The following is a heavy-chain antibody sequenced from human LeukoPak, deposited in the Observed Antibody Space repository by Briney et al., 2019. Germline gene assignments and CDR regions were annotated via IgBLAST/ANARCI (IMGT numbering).Heavy chain of an antibody. CDR2: IKQDGSEK. CDR1: GFTFSSYW. V-gene: IGHV3-7*01. D-gene: IGHD3-3*01. CDR3: ARITLYYDFWSGYAYYFDY. J-gene: IGHJ4*02. Sequence: GGSLRLSCAASGFTFSSYWMSWVRQAPGKGLEWVANIKQDGSEKYYVDSVKGRFTISRDNAKNSLYLQMNSLRAEDTAVYYCARITLYYDFWSGYAYYFDYWGQGTLVTASS.